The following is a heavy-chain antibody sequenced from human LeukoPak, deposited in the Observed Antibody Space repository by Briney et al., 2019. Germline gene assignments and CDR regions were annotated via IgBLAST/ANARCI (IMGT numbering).Heavy chain of an antibody. CDR2: ICYSGST. J-gene: IGHJ4*02. CDR3: ARESTAVAGILDY. D-gene: IGHD6-19*01. Sequence: PSETLSLTCTVSGGSISIRSYYWGWIRQPPGKGLEWIGSICYSGSTYYNPSLKSRVTISVDTSKNQFSLKLTSVTAADTAVYYCARESTAVAGILDYWGQGTLVTVSS. CDR1: GGSISIRSYY. V-gene: IGHV4-39*07.